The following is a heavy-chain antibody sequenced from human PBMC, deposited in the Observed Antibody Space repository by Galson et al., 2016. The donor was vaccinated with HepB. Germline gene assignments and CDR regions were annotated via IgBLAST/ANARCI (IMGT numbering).Heavy chain of an antibody. Sequence: SLRLSCAASGFRVSGNYMNWVRQAPGEGLEWVSIIYSGGRTYYADSVKGRFTISRDNSKNTVYLQMDRLRAEDTAVYYCAKAYGVDSYHFNDWDQGTLVIVSS. CDR3: AKAYGVDSYHFND. J-gene: IGHJ4*02. D-gene: IGHD4-17*01. CDR1: GFRVSGNY. CDR2: IYSGGRT. V-gene: IGHV3-53*01.